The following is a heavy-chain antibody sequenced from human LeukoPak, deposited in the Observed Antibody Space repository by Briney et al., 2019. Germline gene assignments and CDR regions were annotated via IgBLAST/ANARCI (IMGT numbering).Heavy chain of an antibody. Sequence: PSETLSLTCAVSGGSISSGGYSWSWIRQPPGTGLEWIGYIYHSGSTYYNPSLKSRVTISVDRSKNQFSLKLSSVTAADTAVYHCARHYNLAFDYWGQGTLVTVSS. CDR1: GGSISSGGYS. J-gene: IGHJ4*02. CDR3: ARHYNLAFDY. V-gene: IGHV4-30-2*01. CDR2: IYHSGST. D-gene: IGHD3-10*01.